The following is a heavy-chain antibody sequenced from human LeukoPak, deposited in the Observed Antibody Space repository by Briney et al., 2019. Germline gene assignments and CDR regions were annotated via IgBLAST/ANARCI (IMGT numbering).Heavy chain of an antibody. CDR3: AKIVSAWDGFDY. CDR2: ISSSTTTI. D-gene: IGHD3-16*02. J-gene: IGHJ4*02. Sequence: PGGSLRLSCAASGFTFGSYAMNWVRQAPGKGLEWVSYISSSTTTIYYADSVKDRFTISRDSAKNSLFLQMNSLRVEDTAVYYCAKIVSAWDGFDYWGQGALVTVSS. CDR1: GFTFGSYA. V-gene: IGHV3-48*04.